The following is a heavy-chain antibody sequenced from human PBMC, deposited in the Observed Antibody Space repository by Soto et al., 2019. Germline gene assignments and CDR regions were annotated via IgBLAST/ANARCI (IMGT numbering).Heavy chain of an antibody. Sequence: QVQLVESGGGVVQPGRSLRLSCAASGFTFSSYGMHWVRQAPGKGLEWVAVIWYDGSNKYYADSVKGRFTISRDNSKNTLYLQINSLRAEDTAVYYCATFNSQDNWNYYYYYGMDVWGQGTTVTVSS. CDR2: IWYDGSNK. D-gene: IGHD1-20*01. CDR3: ATFNSQDNWNYYYYYGMDV. CDR1: GFTFSSYG. J-gene: IGHJ6*02. V-gene: IGHV3-33*01.